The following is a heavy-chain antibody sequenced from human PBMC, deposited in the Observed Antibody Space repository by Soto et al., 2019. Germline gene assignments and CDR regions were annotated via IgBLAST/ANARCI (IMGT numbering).Heavy chain of an antibody. CDR3: AKNGQPPYYYYGMDV. J-gene: IGHJ6*02. V-gene: IGHV1-18*01. D-gene: IGHD2-8*01. Sequence: ASVKVSCKASGYTFTRYGISWVRQAPGQGLEWMGWISGYNGDTNYAQKFQGRVTMTIDTSTSTAYLELRSLTSDDTAVYYCAKNGQPPYYYYGMDVWGQGTTVTVSS. CDR2: ISGYNGDT. CDR1: GYTFTRYG.